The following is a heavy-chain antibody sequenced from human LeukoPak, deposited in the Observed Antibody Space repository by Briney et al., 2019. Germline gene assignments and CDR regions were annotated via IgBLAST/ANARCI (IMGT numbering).Heavy chain of an antibody. CDR3: ARAASWSPIGDSYYYMDV. V-gene: IGHV3-7*03. D-gene: IGHD6-13*01. CDR1: GFTFSNYL. Sequence: PGGSLRLSCAASGFTFSNYLMTWVRQAPGKGLEWVADIKADGSEKYYVDSVKGRFTILRDNAKNSLYLQMNSLRSDDTAVYYCARAASWSPIGDSYYYMDVWGKGTTVTISS. J-gene: IGHJ6*03. CDR2: IKADGSEK.